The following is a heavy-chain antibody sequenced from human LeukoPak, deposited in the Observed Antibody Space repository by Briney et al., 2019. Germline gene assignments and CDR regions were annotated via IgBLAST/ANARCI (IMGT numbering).Heavy chain of an antibody. J-gene: IGHJ4*02. D-gene: IGHD6-13*01. CDR2: IYSGGST. CDR1: EFSVGSNY. Sequence: PGGSLRLSCAASEFSVGSNYMSWVRQAPGKGLEWVSLIYSGGSTNYADSVKGRFTISRDSSKNTLYLQMNSLRAEDTAVYYCARGGPAAGRFDYWGQGTLVTVSS. V-gene: IGHV3-66*01. CDR3: ARGGPAAGRFDY.